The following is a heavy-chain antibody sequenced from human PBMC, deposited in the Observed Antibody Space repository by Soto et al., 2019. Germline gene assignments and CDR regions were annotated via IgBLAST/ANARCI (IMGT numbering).Heavy chain of an antibody. CDR1: GGSISSYY. Sequence: SETLSLTCTVSGGSISSYYWSWIRQPPGKGLEWIGYIYYSGSTNYNPSLKSRVTISVDTSKNQFFLKLSSVTAADTAVYYCASTPRPTITMVRGPRDYYYYYMDVWGKGTTVTVSS. J-gene: IGHJ6*03. CDR2: IYYSGST. D-gene: IGHD3-10*01. CDR3: ASTPRPTITMVRGPRDYYYYYMDV. V-gene: IGHV4-59*01.